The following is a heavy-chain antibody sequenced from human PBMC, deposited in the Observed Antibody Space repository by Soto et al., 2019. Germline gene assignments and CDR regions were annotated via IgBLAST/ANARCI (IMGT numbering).Heavy chain of an antibody. CDR3: ATAGGYDYICGSYRDTYFEY. J-gene: IGHJ4*02. D-gene: IGHD3-16*02. CDR1: GYTFTSYA. V-gene: IGHV1-3*01. Sequence: ASVKVSCKASGYTFTSYAMHWVRQAPGQRLEWMGWINAGNGNTKYSQKFQGRVTITRDTSASTAYMELSSLRSEDTAVYYCATAGGYDYICGSYRDTYFEYWGQGTLVPVSS. CDR2: INAGNGNT.